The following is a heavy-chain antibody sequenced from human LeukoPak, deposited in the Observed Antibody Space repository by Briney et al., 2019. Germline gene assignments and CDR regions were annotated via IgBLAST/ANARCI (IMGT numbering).Heavy chain of an antibody. D-gene: IGHD3-22*01. Sequence: ASVKVSSKASGYIFTSYYIHWVRRAPGQGLEWMEIIDPRGGSTTYAQKFQGSVTMTRDASTNTVYMELSSLRSDDTAVYCCARGGPVGNYDSSGYYLHWGQGTLVTVSS. V-gene: IGHV1-46*01. CDR1: GYIFTSYY. J-gene: IGHJ4*02. CDR2: IDPRGGST. CDR3: ARGGPVGNYDSSGYYLH.